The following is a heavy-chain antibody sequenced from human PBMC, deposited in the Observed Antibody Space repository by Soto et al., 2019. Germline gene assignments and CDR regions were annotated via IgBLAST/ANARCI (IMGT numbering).Heavy chain of an antibody. CDR1: GGTFSSYA. CDR2: IIPIFGTA. CDR3: ASHYDSSGYYFRGLDY. Sequence: QVQLVQSGAEVKKPGSSVKVSCKASGGTFSSYAISWVRQAPGQGLEWMGGIIPIFGTADYAQKFQGRVTITADESTRTGNMELGSLRSEDTAVYYCASHYDSSGYYFRGLDYWGQGTLVTVSS. V-gene: IGHV1-69*12. J-gene: IGHJ4*02. D-gene: IGHD3-22*01.